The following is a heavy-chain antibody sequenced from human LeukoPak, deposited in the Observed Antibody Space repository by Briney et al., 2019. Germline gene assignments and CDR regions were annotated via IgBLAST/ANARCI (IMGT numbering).Heavy chain of an antibody. J-gene: IGHJ3*02. V-gene: IGHV1-2*02. Sequence: GASVKVSCNASGYTYTGYYMHWVRQAPGQGLEWMGWINPNSGGTNYAQKFQGRVTMTRDTSISTAYMGLSSLRSEDTAVYYCARIRDGYNDAYDIWGQGTMVTVSS. CDR3: ARIRDGYNDAYDI. CDR1: GYTYTGYY. CDR2: INPNSGGT. D-gene: IGHD5-24*01.